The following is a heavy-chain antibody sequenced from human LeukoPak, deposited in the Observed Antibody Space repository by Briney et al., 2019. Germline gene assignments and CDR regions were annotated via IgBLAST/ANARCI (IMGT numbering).Heavy chain of an antibody. V-gene: IGHV1-2*02. Sequence: ASVKVSCKASGYTFTGYYMHWVRQAPGQGLEWMGWINPNSGGTNYAQKLQGRVTMTRDTSISTAYMELSRLRSDDTAVYYCARSGRRDGYNYRMGYWGQGTLVTVSS. CDR2: INPNSGGT. CDR3: ARSGRRDGYNYRMGY. D-gene: IGHD5-24*01. J-gene: IGHJ4*02. CDR1: GYTFTGYY.